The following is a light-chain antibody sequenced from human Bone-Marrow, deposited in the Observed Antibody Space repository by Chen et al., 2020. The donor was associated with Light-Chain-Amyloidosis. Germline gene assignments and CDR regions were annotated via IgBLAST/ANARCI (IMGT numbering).Light chain of an antibody. Sequence: QSVLTQPPSASGTPGQRVAISCSGSSSNIGGRTVTWYQQLPGTAPKLLIYGNSQRPSGLSDRFSGSKSGTSASLAISGLQSEDEADYYCAAWDDSLNDYVFGTGTNVIVL. V-gene: IGLV1-44*01. CDR1: SSNIGGRT. J-gene: IGLJ1*01. CDR3: AAWDDSLNDYV. CDR2: GNS.